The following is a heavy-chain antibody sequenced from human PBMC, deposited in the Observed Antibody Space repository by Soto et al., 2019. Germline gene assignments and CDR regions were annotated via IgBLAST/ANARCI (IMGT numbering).Heavy chain of an antibody. CDR3: AGWGGYSYGDERGYYYYGMDV. D-gene: IGHD5-18*01. J-gene: IGHJ6*02. Sequence: QVQLQESGPGLVKPSQTLSLTCTVSGGSISSGGYYWSWIRQHPGKGLEWIGYIYYSGSTYYNPSLKSRVTISVDTSKNQFSLKLSSVPAADTAVYYCAGWGGYSYGDERGYYYYGMDVWGQGTTVTVSS. CDR2: IYYSGST. V-gene: IGHV4-31*03. CDR1: GGSISSGGYY.